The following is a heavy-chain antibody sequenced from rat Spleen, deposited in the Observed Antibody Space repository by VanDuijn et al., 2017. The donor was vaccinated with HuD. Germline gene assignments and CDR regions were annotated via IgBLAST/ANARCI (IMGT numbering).Heavy chain of an antibody. V-gene: IGHV2-13*01. CDR1: GFPLSNYG. D-gene: IGHD1-11*01. CDR2: IWGNENT. CDR3: TRSYGGYSQHWFAY. Sequence: QVQLKESGPGLVQPSQTLSLTCTVSGFPLSNYGLLWVRQPPGTGLEWMGGIWGNENTNYNSPLKSRLSISRDTSKSQVFLKMNSLQTDDTAIYFCTRSYGGYSQHWFAYWGQGTLVTVSS. J-gene: IGHJ3*01.